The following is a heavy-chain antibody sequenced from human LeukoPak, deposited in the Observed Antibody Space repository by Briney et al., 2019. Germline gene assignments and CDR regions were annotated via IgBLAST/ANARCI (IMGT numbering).Heavy chain of an antibody. Sequence: SETLSLTCTVSGGSISSSSYYWGWIRQPPGKGLEWIGSIYYSGSTYYNPSLKSRVTISVDTSKNQFSLKLSSVTAADTAVYYCARDLPDTAMVHGAFDIWGQGTMVTVSS. J-gene: IGHJ3*02. CDR2: IYYSGST. CDR3: ARDLPDTAMVHGAFDI. D-gene: IGHD5-18*01. V-gene: IGHV4-39*07. CDR1: GGSISSSSYY.